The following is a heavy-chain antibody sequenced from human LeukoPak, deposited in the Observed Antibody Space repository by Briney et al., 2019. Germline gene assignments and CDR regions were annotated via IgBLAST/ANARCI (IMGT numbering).Heavy chain of an antibody. CDR2: IYYSGST. V-gene: IGHV4-59*01. D-gene: IGHD5-12*01. J-gene: IGHJ4*02. CDR3: ARGGSGYDSFDY. CDR1: GGSISSYY. Sequence: PSETLSLTCTVSGGSISSYYWSWIRQPPGKGLEWIGYIYYSGSTNYNPSLKSRVTISVDTSKNQFSLKLSSVTAADTAVYFCARGGSGYDSFDYWGQGTLVTVSS.